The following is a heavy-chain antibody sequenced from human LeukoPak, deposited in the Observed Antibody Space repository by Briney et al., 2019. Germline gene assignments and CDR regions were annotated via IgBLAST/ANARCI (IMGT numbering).Heavy chain of an antibody. V-gene: IGHV4-39*07. J-gene: IGHJ6*03. D-gene: IGHD3-10*01. Sequence: SETLSLTCSVSGGSISESIYYWAWIRQPPGKGLEWIGTIYFSGTTYYNPSLQSRVTISVDTSKNQFSLKLSSVTAADTAVYYCARPGQGSYYYMDVWGKGTTVTVSS. CDR1: GGSISESIYY. CDR3: ARPGQGSYYYMDV. CDR2: IYFSGTT.